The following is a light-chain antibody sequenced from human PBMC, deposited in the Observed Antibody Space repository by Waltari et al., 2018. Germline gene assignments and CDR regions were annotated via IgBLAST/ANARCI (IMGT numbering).Light chain of an antibody. J-gene: IGKJ4*01. CDR1: KSVSIK. CDR3: QQYNNWPLT. Sequence: EIVMTQSPANLSVSPGESATLTCRASKSVSIKLALYQQKPGQAPRLLISDASTRATVIPPRFSGSGSGTDFTLTISSLQSEDFAVYYCQQYNNWPLTFGGGTKVEIK. CDR2: DAS. V-gene: IGKV3-15*01.